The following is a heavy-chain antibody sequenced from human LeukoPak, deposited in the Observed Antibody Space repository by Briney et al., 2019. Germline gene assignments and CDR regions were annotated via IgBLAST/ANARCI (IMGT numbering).Heavy chain of an antibody. CDR2: ISGSSGNI. Sequence: PGGSLRLSCAASGFTVSSNYMSWVRQAPGKGLEWVSGISGSSGNIDYVDSVKGRFTTSRDNSKTTLYLQMNSLRAEDTAMYYCAKCMYYDFWSGYTLDSWGQGTLVTVSS. D-gene: IGHD3-3*01. CDR3: AKCMYYDFWSGYTLDS. CDR1: GFTVSSNY. J-gene: IGHJ5*01. V-gene: IGHV3-23*01.